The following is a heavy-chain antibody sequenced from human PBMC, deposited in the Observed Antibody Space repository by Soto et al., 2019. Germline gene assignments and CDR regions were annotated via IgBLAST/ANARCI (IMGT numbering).Heavy chain of an antibody. J-gene: IGHJ4*02. CDR2: ISGSGGST. D-gene: IGHD2-15*01. CDR1: GFTFSSYA. CDR3: AKDPVWGRRVVVVAATGDY. Sequence: EVQLLESGGGLVQPGGSLRLSCAASGFTFSSYAMSWVRQAPGKGLEWVSAISGSGGSTYYADSVKGRFTISRDNSKNTLYLQMNSLRAEDTAVYYCAKDPVWGRRVVVVAATGDYWGQGTLVTVSS. V-gene: IGHV3-23*01.